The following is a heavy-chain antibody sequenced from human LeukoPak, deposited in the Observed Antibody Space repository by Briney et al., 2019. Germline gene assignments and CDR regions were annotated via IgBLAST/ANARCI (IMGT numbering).Heavy chain of an antibody. V-gene: IGHV3-48*03. CDR3: ASPKSTMVG. Sequence: GGSPRLSCAAPGITFSRFEKNWVPQGPGEGMDCVSYINSSGTTTYYADTVKGRFTINRDNAKNSLYLQSNRLGAEDTAVYNCASPKSTMVGWGQGTAVS. J-gene: IGHJ6*01. CDR1: GITFSRFE. D-gene: IGHD3-10*01. CDR2: INSSGTTT.